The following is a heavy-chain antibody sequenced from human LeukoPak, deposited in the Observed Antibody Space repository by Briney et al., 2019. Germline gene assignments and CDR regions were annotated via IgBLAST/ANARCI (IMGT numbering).Heavy chain of an antibody. Sequence: GESLKISCEASGYTFSNYWIGWVRQMPGKGLEWMGIIYPDDSDTKYSPSFQGQVTISADKSIRTAYLQWSSLKASDTAMYYCARSRVSSGYYYLIWGQGTLVTVSS. J-gene: IGHJ4*02. CDR2: IYPDDSDT. V-gene: IGHV5-51*01. CDR1: GYTFSNYW. CDR3: ARSRVSSGYYYLI. D-gene: IGHD3-22*01.